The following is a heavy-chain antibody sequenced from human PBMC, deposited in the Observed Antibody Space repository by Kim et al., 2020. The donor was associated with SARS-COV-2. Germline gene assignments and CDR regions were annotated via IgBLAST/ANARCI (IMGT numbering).Heavy chain of an antibody. CDR3: ARAGKMGTAITFDF. J-gene: IGHJ4*02. D-gene: IGHD1-1*01. V-gene: IGHV4-59*01. Sequence: NPSLRSQVTISLDTAKNQCSLRLTSVTAADTAVYYCARAGKMGTAITFDFWGQGKLVAVSA.